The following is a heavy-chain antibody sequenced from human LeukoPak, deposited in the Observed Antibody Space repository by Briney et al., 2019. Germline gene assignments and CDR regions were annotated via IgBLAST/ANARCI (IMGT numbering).Heavy chain of an antibody. Sequence: GGSLRLSCAASGFTFSSYAMSWVRQAPGKGLEWVSTISGSGGSTYYADSVKGRFTISRDISRNTLFLQMNSLRADDTAVYYCAKAKYSSSSDLLDYWGQGTLVTVSS. CDR1: GFTFSSYA. J-gene: IGHJ4*02. V-gene: IGHV3-23*01. CDR2: ISGSGGST. D-gene: IGHD6-6*01. CDR3: AKAKYSSSSDLLDY.